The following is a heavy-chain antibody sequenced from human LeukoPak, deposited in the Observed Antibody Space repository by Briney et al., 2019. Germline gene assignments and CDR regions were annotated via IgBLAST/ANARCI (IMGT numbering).Heavy chain of an antibody. CDR1: GYTFSSSY. Sequence: ASVKVSCKASGYTFSSSYMHWVRQAPGLGLEWMGIINPSGGSTTYAQKFQGRVTMTRDTSTRTVYMELSSLRSEDTAVYYCASQVITMPDYGMDVWGQGTTVTVS. CDR3: ASQVITMPDYGMDV. D-gene: IGHD3-10*01. CDR2: INPSGGST. V-gene: IGHV1-46*01. J-gene: IGHJ6*02.